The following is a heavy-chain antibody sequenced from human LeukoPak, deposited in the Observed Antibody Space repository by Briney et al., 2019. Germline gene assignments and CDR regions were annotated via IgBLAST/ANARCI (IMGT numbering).Heavy chain of an antibody. D-gene: IGHD3-9*01. V-gene: IGHV1-18*01. Sequence: ASVKVSCKASGYTFTSYGISWVRQAPGQGLEWMGWISAYNGNTNYAQRLQGRVTMTTDTSTSTAYMELRSLRSDDTAVYYCARDSYFDWLLYRGNFDYWGQGTLVTVSS. CDR1: GYTFTSYG. J-gene: IGHJ4*02. CDR3: ARDSYFDWLLYRGNFDY. CDR2: ISAYNGNT.